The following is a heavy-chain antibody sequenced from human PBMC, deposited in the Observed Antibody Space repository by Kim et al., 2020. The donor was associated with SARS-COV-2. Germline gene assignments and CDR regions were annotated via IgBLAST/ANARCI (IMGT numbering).Heavy chain of an antibody. V-gene: IGHV4-4*02. CDR1: GGSISSSSW. J-gene: IGHJ4*02. D-gene: IGHD6-19*01. CDR3: ASGGGSGWYANYFDY. CDR2: IYHSGNT. Sequence: SETLSLTCAVSGGSISSSSWWSWVRQAPGKGLGWSGEIYHSGNTNNNPSLKSRVTISVEKSKNQFSLKLTSVPAAETAVYYCASGGGSGWYANYFDYWGQGTLVTVSS.